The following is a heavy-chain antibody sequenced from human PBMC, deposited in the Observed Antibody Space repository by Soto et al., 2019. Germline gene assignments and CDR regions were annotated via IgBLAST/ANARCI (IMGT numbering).Heavy chain of an antibody. CDR3: ARVSKKRHGYSDY. V-gene: IGHV4-31*03. CDR1: GGSISSGGYY. J-gene: IGHJ4*02. Sequence: SETLSLTCTVSGGSISSGGYYWSWIRQHPGKGLEWIGYIYYSGSTYYNPSLKSRVTISVDTSKNQFSLKLSSVTAADTAVYYCARVSKKRHGYSDYWGQGTLVTVSS. CDR2: IYYSGST.